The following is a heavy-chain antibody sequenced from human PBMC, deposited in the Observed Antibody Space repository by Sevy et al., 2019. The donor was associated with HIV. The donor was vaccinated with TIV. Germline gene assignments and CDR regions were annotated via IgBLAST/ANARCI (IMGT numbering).Heavy chain of an antibody. D-gene: IGHD3-22*01. CDR3: ASRPYYYDSSGYYRIDYYYYYGMDV. Sequence: ASVKVSCKASGGTFSSYAISWVRQAPGQGLEWMGGIIPIFGTANYAQKFQGRVTITADESTSTAYMELSSLRSEDTAVYYCASRPYYYDSSGYYRIDYYYYYGMDVWGLGTTVTVSS. J-gene: IGHJ6*02. CDR1: GGTFSSYA. CDR2: IIPIFGTA. V-gene: IGHV1-69*13.